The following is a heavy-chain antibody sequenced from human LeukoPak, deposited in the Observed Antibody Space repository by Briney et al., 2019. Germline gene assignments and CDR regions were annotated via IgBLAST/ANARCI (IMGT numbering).Heavy chain of an antibody. CDR2: IWYDGSNK. J-gene: IGHJ2*01. V-gene: IGHV3-33*08. Sequence: HPGGSLRLSCVASGFTFSSYGMHWVRQAPGKGLEWVAVIWYDGSNKYYADSVKGRFTISRDNARNSLYLQMNSLRAEDTAVYYCAREAGTGERWYFDLWGRGTLVTVSS. CDR3: AREAGTGERWYFDL. CDR1: GFTFSSYG. D-gene: IGHD7-27*01.